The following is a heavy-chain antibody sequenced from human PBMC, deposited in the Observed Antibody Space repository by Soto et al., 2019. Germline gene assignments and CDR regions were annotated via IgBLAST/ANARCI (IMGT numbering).Heavy chain of an antibody. CDR1: GGSISSSNW. CDR2: IYHSGST. D-gene: IGHD3-22*01. J-gene: IGHJ4*02. V-gene: IGHV4-4*02. Sequence: SETLSLTCAVSGGSISSSNWWSWVRQPPGKGLEWIGEIYHSGSTNYNPSLKSRVTISVDKSKNQFSLKLSSVTAADTAVYYCARLYYYDSSGYYYFDYWGQGTLVTVSS. CDR3: ARLYYYDSSGYYYFDY.